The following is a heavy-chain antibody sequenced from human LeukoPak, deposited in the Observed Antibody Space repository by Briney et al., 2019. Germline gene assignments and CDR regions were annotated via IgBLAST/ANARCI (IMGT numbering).Heavy chain of an antibody. CDR3: AREDIVVVPAAEYYYYYGMDV. V-gene: IGHV3-30-3*01. Sequence: GGSLRLSCAASGFTSTSYAMHWVRQAPGKGLEWVAVISYDGSNKYYADSVKGRFTISRDNSKNTLYLQMNSLRAEDTAVYYCAREDIVVVPAAEYYYYYGMDVWGQGTTVTVSS. D-gene: IGHD2-2*01. CDR2: ISYDGSNK. CDR1: GFTSTSYA. J-gene: IGHJ6*02.